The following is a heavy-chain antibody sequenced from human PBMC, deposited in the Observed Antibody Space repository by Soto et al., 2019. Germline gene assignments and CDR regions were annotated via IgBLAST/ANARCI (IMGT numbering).Heavy chain of an antibody. CDR2: IYYSGST. J-gene: IGHJ3*02. Sequence: QVQLQESGPGLVKPSQTLSLTCTVSGGSISSGGYYWSWIRQHPGKGLEWIGYIYYSGSTYYNPSLKMRVTISLDTSMNQFTLKLTSVTAADTAVYYCARVRGEGNNFRAGYAFDIWGQGTMVTVSS. D-gene: IGHD3-10*01. CDR1: GGSISSGGYY. V-gene: IGHV4-31*03. CDR3: ARVRGEGNNFRAGYAFDI.